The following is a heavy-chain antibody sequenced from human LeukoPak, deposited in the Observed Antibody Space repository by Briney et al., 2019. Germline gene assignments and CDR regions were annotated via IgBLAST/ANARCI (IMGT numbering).Heavy chain of an antibody. J-gene: IGHJ5*02. Sequence: PSETLSLTCTVSGYSISSGYYWGWIRQPPGKGLEWIGSIYHSGSTYYNPSLKSRVTISVDTSKNQFSLKLSSVTAADTAVYYCARDLSELLPPLSWFDPWGQGTLVTVSS. CDR2: IYHSGST. D-gene: IGHD2-15*01. V-gene: IGHV4-38-2*02. CDR3: ARDLSELLPPLSWFDP. CDR1: GYSISSGYY.